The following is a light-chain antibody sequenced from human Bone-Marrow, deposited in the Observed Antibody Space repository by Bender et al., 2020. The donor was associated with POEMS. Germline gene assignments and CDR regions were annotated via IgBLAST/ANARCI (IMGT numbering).Light chain of an antibody. Sequence: VVTQPPSVSVAPGLTATISCGGNDIGLKSVHWYQQKPGQAPVLVVYDDDDRPSGIPDRLSGFNSGNSAILTISRVEAGDEADYYCQVWDSDSDHYVFGPGTKVTVL. V-gene: IGLV3-21*02. J-gene: IGLJ1*01. CDR2: DDD. CDR3: QVWDSDSDHYV. CDR1: DIGLKS.